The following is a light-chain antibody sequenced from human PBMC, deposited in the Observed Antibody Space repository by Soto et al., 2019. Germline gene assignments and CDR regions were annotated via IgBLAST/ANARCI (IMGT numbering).Light chain of an antibody. Sequence: EIVLTQSPGTLSLSPGERATLSCRASQSVSGRYLAWYQQKPGQAPMLIIYGASSRATGIPDRFSGSGSGTDFTLTIGRLEPEDAAVYFFQQHGISPPWMVGQWTKVEIK. CDR2: GAS. V-gene: IGKV3-20*01. CDR1: QSVSGRY. J-gene: IGKJ1*01. CDR3: QQHGISPPWM.